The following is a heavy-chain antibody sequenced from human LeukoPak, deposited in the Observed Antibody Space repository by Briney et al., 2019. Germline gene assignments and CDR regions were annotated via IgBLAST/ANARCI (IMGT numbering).Heavy chain of an antibody. CDR2: IYYSGST. V-gene: IGHV4-31*03. D-gene: IGHD3-22*01. Sequence: SETLSLTCTVSGGSISSGGYYWSWIRQHPGKGLEWIGYIYYSGSTYYNPSLKSRVTISVDTSKNQFSLKLSSVTAADTAVYYCARGPNSSGYYLVPWFDPWGQGTLVTVSS. CDR1: GGSISSGGYY. CDR3: ARGPNSSGYYLVPWFDP. J-gene: IGHJ5*02.